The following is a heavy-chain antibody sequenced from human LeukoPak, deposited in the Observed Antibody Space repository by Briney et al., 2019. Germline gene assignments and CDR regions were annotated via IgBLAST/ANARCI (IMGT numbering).Heavy chain of an antibody. CDR1: GFTFSSYE. V-gene: IGHV3-48*03. Sequence: GGSLRLSCAASGFTFSSYETNWVRQAPGKGLEWVSYISSSGSTIYYADSVKGRFTISRDNSKNTLYLQMNSLRAEDTAIYYCAKNGDRGAYCTGGTCYPYFYYYMDVWGKGTTVTI. D-gene: IGHD2-15*01. CDR3: AKNGDRGAYCTGGTCYPYFYYYMDV. J-gene: IGHJ6*03. CDR2: ISSSGSTI.